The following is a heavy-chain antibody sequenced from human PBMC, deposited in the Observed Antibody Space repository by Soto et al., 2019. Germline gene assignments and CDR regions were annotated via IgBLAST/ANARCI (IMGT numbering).Heavy chain of an antibody. V-gene: IGHV3-23*01. CDR1: GFTFSSYA. CDR3: ATGTFNFDS. Sequence: EVQLLDSGGGLVQPGGSLRLSCAASGFTFSSYAMSWVRQAPGKGLEWVSSISGSGGSTYYADSVKGRFIISRDNSKSTLYLQMNSLRAEDTAVYYCATGTFNFDSWGQVTLVTVSS. CDR2: ISGSGGST. J-gene: IGHJ4*02.